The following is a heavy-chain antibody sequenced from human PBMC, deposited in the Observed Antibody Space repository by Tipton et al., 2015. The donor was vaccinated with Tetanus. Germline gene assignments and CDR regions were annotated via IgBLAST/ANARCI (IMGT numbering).Heavy chain of an antibody. J-gene: IGHJ4*02. V-gene: IGHV4-59*08. CDR3: ARHTNLWSGYYIVY. CDR1: GGSISSYY. D-gene: IGHD3-3*01. CDR2: IYYSGST. Sequence: TLSLTCTVSGGSISSYYWSWIRQPPGKGLEWIGYIYYSGSTNYNPSLKSRVTISVDTSKNQFSLKLSSVTAADTAVYYCARHTNLWSGYYIVYWGQGTLVTVSS.